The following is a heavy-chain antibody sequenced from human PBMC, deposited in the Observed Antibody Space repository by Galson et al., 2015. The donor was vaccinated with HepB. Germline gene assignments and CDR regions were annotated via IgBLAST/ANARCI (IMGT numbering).Heavy chain of an antibody. CDR2: IIPIFGTA. CDR3: ARGARGVEYYDSSGYWNGMDV. D-gene: IGHD3-22*01. CDR1: GGTFSSYA. V-gene: IGHV1-69*06. J-gene: IGHJ6*02. Sequence: SVKVSCKASGGTFSSYAISWVRQAPGQGLEWMGGIIPIFGTANYAQKFQGRVTITADKSTSTAYMELSSLRSEDTAVYYCARGARGVEYYDSSGYWNGMDVWGQGTTVTVSS.